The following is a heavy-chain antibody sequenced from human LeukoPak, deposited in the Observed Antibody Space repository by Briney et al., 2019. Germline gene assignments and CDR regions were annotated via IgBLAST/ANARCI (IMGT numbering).Heavy chain of an antibody. Sequence: GGSLRLSCAASGFTFSSYWMSWVPQAPGKGLEWVANIKQDGSEKYYVDSVKGRFTISRDNAKNSLYLQMNSLRAEDTAVYYCARTTVTGDYDWFDPWGQGTLVTVSS. CDR1: GFTFSSYW. J-gene: IGHJ5*02. V-gene: IGHV3-7*01. CDR3: ARTTVTGDYDWFDP. CDR2: IKQDGSEK. D-gene: IGHD4-17*01.